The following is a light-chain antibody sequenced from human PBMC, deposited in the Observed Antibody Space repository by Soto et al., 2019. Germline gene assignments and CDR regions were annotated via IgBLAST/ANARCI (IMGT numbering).Light chain of an antibody. J-gene: IGLJ3*02. CDR1: NRDIGIYNL. CDR2: EVA. CDR3: CSYAGTTTFVV. Sequence: QSVLTQPASVSGSPGQSITISCTGTNRDIGIYNLVSWYQQHPGKVPKVIIYEVAKRPSGVSDRFSGSKSGNTASLTISGLQAEDEADYHCCSYAGTTTFVVFGGGTKLTVL. V-gene: IGLV2-23*02.